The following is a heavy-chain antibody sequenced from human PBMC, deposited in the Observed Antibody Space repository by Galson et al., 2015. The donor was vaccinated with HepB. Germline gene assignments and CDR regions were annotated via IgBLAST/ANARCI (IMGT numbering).Heavy chain of an antibody. CDR1: GYTFTSYY. V-gene: IGHV1-46*03. CDR3: AREGYCSGGSCSVPPSFDY. D-gene: IGHD2-15*01. J-gene: IGHJ4*02. CDR2: INPSGGST. Sequence: SVKVSCKASGYTFTSYYVHWVRQAPGQGLEWMGIINPSGGSTSYAQKFQGRVTMTRDTSTSTVYMELSSLRSEDTAVYYCAREGYCSGGSCSVPPSFDYWGQGTLVTVSS.